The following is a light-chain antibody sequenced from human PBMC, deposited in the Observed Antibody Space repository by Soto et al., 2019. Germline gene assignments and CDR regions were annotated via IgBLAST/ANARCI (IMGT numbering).Light chain of an antibody. J-gene: IGLJ1*01. CDR3: SSYTSSSTLV. Sequence: QSALTQPASVSGSPGQSITISCTGTNSDVGGYNYVSWYQQHPGKAPKLMIYDVSNRPSGVSNRFSGSKSGNTASLTISGLEAEDEADYFCSSYTSSSTLVFGPGTKLTVL. CDR1: NSDVGGYNY. V-gene: IGLV2-14*01. CDR2: DVS.